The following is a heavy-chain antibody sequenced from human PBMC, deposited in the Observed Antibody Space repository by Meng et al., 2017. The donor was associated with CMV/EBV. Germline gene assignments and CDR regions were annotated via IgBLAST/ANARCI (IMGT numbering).Heavy chain of an antibody. CDR1: FTSYG. CDR3: ARSITISLRSSRGPYYFDY. D-gene: IGHD3-3*01. CDR2: ISAYNGNT. Sequence: FTSYGISWVRQAPRQGLEWMGWISAYNGNTNYAQKLQGRVTMTTDTSTSTAYMELRSLRSADTAVYYCARSITISLRSSRGPYYFDYWGQGTLVTVSS. V-gene: IGHV1-18*01. J-gene: IGHJ4*02.